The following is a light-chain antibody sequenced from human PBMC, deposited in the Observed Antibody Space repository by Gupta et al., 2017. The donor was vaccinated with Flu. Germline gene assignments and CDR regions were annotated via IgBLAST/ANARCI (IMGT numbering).Light chain of an antibody. CDR2: GAS. V-gene: IGKV3-20*01. Sequence: GTLSLSPGERATLSCRTSQSTRSRYLAWYQQKPGQAPRLLIYGASSRATGIPDRFSGGGSGTDFTLTISRLEPEEFAVYYCQQYNNSPLTFGGGTNVEI. J-gene: IGKJ4*01. CDR1: QSTRSRY. CDR3: QQYNNSPLT.